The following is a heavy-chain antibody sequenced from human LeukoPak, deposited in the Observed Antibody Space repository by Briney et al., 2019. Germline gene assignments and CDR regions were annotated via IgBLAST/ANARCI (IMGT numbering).Heavy chain of an antibody. J-gene: IGHJ6*02. CDR3: VKDVSYGSGSYYGMDV. CDR1: GFSFSSYG. Sequence: PGGSLRLSCAASGFSFSSYGMHWVRQAPGKGLEWVAVISYDGSNKYYADSVKGRFTISRDNSKNTLYLQMNSLRAEETAVYYCVKDVSYGSGSYYGMDVWGQGTTVTVSS. V-gene: IGHV3-30*18. CDR2: ISYDGSNK. D-gene: IGHD3-10*01.